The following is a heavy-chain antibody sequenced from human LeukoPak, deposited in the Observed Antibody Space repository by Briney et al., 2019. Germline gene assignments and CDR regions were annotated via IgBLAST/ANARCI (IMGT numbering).Heavy chain of an antibody. CDR2: ISGSGDNT. CDR3: AKDRVPYYDSSGIY. V-gene: IGHV3-23*01. Sequence: GGSLRLSCAASGFTFSSHGMSWVRQAPGKGLEWVSTISGSGDNTYYADSVKGRFTISRDNSKNTLYLQMNSLRAEDTAVYYCAKDRVPYYDSSGIYWGQGTLVTVSS. D-gene: IGHD3-22*01. J-gene: IGHJ4*02. CDR1: GFTFSSHG.